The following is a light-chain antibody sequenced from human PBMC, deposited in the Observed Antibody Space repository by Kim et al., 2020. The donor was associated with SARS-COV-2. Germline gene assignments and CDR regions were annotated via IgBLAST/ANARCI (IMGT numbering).Light chain of an antibody. CDR1: RSVSDK. Sequence: EIVMTQSPATLSVSPGERATLSCRASRSVSDKLAWYQQKPGQPPRLLIYDASTRATGIPARFSGSGSGTEFTLTISNLQSEDFVVYYCQQYYNWPPRYTFGQGTKLEI. V-gene: IGKV3-15*01. CDR2: DAS. CDR3: QQYYNWPPRYT. J-gene: IGKJ2*01.